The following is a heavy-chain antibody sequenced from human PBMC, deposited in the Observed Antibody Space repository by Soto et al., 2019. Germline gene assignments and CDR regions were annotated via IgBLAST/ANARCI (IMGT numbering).Heavy chain of an antibody. CDR3: ARQGDYYDSSGYGMDV. CDR2: IYYSGST. Sequence: SETLSLTCTVSGGSISSSSYYWGWIRQPPGKGLEWIGSIYYSGSTYYNPSLKSRVTISVDTSKNQFSLKLSSVTAADTAVYYCARQGDYYDSSGYGMDVWGQGTTVTVSS. V-gene: IGHV4-39*01. D-gene: IGHD3-22*01. J-gene: IGHJ6*02. CDR1: GGSISSSSYY.